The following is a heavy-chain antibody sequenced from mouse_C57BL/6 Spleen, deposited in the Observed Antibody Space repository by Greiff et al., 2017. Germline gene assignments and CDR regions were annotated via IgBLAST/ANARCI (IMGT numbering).Heavy chain of an antibody. D-gene: IGHD2-2*01. CDR3: ARQKGYDEYYFDY. Sequence: VQLQQSGAELVKPGASVKMSCKASGYTFTSYWITWVKQRPGQGLEWIGDIYPGSGSTNYNEKFKSKATLTVDTSSSTAYMQLSSLTSEDSAVYYCARQKGYDEYYFDYWGQGTTLTVSS. CDR2: IYPGSGST. CDR1: GYTFTSYW. V-gene: IGHV1-55*01. J-gene: IGHJ2*01.